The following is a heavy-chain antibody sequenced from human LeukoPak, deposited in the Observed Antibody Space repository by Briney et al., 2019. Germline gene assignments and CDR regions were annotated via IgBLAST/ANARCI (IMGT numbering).Heavy chain of an antibody. D-gene: IGHD2-2*01. CDR1: GFTFSSYA. CDR2: ISGSGGST. V-gene: IGHV3-23*01. J-gene: IGHJ4*02. Sequence: PGGSLRLSCAASGFTFSSYAMSWVRQAPGKGLEWVSAISGSGGSTYYADSVKGRFTISRDNSKNTLYLQMNSLRAEDTAVYYCAKARGYCSSTSCYSVYWGQGTLVTVSS. CDR3: AKARGYCSSTSCYSVY.